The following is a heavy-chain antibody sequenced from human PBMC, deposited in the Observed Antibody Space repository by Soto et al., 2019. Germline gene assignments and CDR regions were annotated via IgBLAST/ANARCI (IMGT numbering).Heavy chain of an antibody. D-gene: IGHD3-10*01. V-gene: IGHV3-30*18. CDR3: AKDGLLLWFGESRRGMDV. J-gene: IGHJ6*02. CDR2: ISYDGSNK. CDR1: GFTFSSYG. Sequence: VGSLRLSCAASGFTFSSYGMHWVRQAPGKGLEWVAVISYDGSNKYYADSVKGRFTISRDNSKNTLYLQMNSLRAEDTAVYYCAKDGLLLWFGESRRGMDVWGQGTTVTVSS.